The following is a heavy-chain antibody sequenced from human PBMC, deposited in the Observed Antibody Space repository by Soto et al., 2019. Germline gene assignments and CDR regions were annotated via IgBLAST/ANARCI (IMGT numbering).Heavy chain of an antibody. V-gene: IGHV4-30-2*01. CDR3: ARVPGP. CDR2: IYHSGST. CDR1: GGSISSGGYS. D-gene: IGHD3-10*01. Sequence: SETLSLSCAVSGGSISSGGYSWSWIRQPPGKGLEWIGYIYHSGSTYYNPSLKSRVTISVDRSKNQFSLKLSSVTAADTDVYYCARVPGPWGQGTLVTVS. J-gene: IGHJ5*02.